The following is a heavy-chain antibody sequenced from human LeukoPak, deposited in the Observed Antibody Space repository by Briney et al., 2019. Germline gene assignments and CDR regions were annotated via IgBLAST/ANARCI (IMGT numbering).Heavy chain of an antibody. Sequence: FXDYYVHWVRQAPGQGLEWMGXXNPNTGGTNFAQKFQGWVTMTSDTSISTAYMELSRLKSDDTAVYYCATDGGTRGAVAGYFDYWGQGTLVTVSS. J-gene: IGHJ4*02. CDR2: XNPNTGGT. V-gene: IGHV1-2*04. D-gene: IGHD6-19*01. CDR3: ATDGGTRGAVAGYFDY. CDR1: FXDYY.